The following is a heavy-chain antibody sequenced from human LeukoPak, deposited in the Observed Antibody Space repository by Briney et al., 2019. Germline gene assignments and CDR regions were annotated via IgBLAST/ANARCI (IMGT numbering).Heavy chain of an antibody. J-gene: IGHJ5*02. CDR2: IYYSGST. V-gene: IGHV4-30-4*01. Sequence: SETLSLTCTVSGGSISSGDYYWSWIRQPPGKGLEWIGHIYYSGSTYYNPSLKSRVTISVDTSKNQFSLKLSSVTAADTAVYYCARGGDYYDRSGRPKGWFDPWGQGTLVTVSS. CDR1: GGSISSGDYY. D-gene: IGHD3-22*01. CDR3: ARGGDYYDRSGRPKGWFDP.